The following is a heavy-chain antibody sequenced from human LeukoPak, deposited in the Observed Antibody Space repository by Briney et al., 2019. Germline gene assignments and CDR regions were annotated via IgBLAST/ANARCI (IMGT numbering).Heavy chain of an antibody. V-gene: IGHV3-21*01. CDR1: GFSFSTYF. Sequence: GGSLRLSCAASGFSFSTYFMNWVRQAPGKGLEWVSSISSSSSYIYYADSVKGRFTISRDNAKNSLYLQMNSLRAEDTAVYYCARARYSSSWYPPFDYWGQGTLVTVSS. D-gene: IGHD6-13*01. CDR2: ISSSSSYI. J-gene: IGHJ4*02. CDR3: ARARYSSSWYPPFDY.